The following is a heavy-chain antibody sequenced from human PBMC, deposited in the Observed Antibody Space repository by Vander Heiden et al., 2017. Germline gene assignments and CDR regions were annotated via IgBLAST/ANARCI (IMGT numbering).Heavy chain of an antibody. D-gene: IGHD3-10*01. V-gene: IGHV3-74*01. CDR2: LNPDGTST. CDR3: ARAGYYREDY. CDR1: GFTFSSYW. J-gene: IGHJ4*02. Sequence: EVQLVESGGGLVQPGGSLRLSCAASGFTFSSYWMHWVRQAPGKGLVWFSRLNPDGTSTSYAESLKGRFTTSRDNTKNTLYLQMNSLGAEDTAVYYCARAGYYREDYWGQGTLVTVSS.